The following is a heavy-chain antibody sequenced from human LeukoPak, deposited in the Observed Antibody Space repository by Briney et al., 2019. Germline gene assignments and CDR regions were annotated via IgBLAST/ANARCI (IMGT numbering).Heavy chain of an antibody. Sequence: SETLSLTCAVYGGSFSGYYWSWIRQPPGKGLEWIGEINHSGSTNYNPSLKSRVTISVDTSKNQFSLKLSSVTAADTAVYYCARGGRVVGATFPFDYWGQGTLVTVSS. CDR2: INHSGST. CDR3: ARGGRVVGATFPFDY. D-gene: IGHD1-26*01. V-gene: IGHV4-34*01. CDR1: GGSFSGYY. J-gene: IGHJ4*02.